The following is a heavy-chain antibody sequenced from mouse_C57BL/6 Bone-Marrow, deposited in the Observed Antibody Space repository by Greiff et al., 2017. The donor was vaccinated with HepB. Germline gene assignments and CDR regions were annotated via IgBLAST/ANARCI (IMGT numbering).Heavy chain of an antibody. D-gene: IGHD1-1*01. CDR1: GFNIKDYY. V-gene: IGHV14-2*01. CDR2: IDPEDGET. CDR3: AFFITTVVATRRKSYFDY. Sequence: DVQLQESGAELVKPGASVKLSCTASGFNIKDYYMHWVKQRTEQGLEWIGRIDPEDGETKYAPKFQGKATITADTSSNTAYLQLSSLTSEDTAVYYCAFFITTVVATRRKSYFDYWGQGTTLTVSS. J-gene: IGHJ2*01.